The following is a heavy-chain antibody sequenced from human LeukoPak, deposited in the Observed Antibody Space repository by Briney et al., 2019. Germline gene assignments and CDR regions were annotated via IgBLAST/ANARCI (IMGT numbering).Heavy chain of an antibody. J-gene: IGHJ5*02. CDR2: ISNSGDTR. CDR1: GFTFSDYY. CDR3: ARDVRGRTPLKLGMKWFDP. V-gene: IGHV3-11*01. D-gene: IGHD7-27*01. Sequence: GGSLRLSCAASGFTFSDYYMSWIRQAPGKGLEWLAYISNSGDTRKYADSVTGRFTISRDNAKNSVFLQMNSLRAEDSGVYYCARDVRGRTPLKLGMKWFDPWGQGTRVTVST.